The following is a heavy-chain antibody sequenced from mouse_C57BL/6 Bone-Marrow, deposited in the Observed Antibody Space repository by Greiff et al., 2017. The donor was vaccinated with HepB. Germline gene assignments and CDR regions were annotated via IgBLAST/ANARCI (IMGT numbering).Heavy chain of an antibody. CDR3: ARGGDYPYYYAVDY. CDR1: GFSINSDCY. J-gene: IGHJ4*01. V-gene: IGHV3-3*01. D-gene: IGHD2-4*01. Sequence: EVQLQQSGPSLVRPSQTLSLTCTVSGFSINSDCYWIWIRQLPGNKLEYIGYTFYSGITYYNPSLESRTYITRDTSKNKFSLKLSSVTTEDTATYYCARGGDYPYYYAVDYWGQGTSVTVSS. CDR2: TFYSGIT.